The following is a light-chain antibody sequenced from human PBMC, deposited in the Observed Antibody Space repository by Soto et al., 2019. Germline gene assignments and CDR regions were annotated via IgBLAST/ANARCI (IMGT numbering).Light chain of an antibody. CDR3: LSFDSSLSVV. CDR1: SSNIGAGYD. CDR2: GNT. Sequence: QLVLTQPPSVSGAPGQRVTISCTGSSSNIGAGYDVHWYQQLPGRAPKLLIYGNTNRPSGVPERFSGSKSGTSASLAIPGLQAEDEADYYCLSFDSSLSVVFGGGTKLTV. J-gene: IGLJ2*01. V-gene: IGLV1-40*01.